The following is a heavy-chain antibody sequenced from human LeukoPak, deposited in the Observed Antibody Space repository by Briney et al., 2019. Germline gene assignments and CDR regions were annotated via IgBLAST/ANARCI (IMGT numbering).Heavy chain of an antibody. CDR1: GFTFSSYS. J-gene: IGHJ4*02. CDR3: AKGSLMWLLGTA. CDR2: ISGSGGST. V-gene: IGHV3-23*01. D-gene: IGHD3-22*01. Sequence: SGGSLRLSCAASGFTFSSYSMSWVRQAPGKGLEWASSISGSGGSTYYADSVKGRFTISRDNSKNTLYLLMNSLRAEDTAVYYCAKGSLMWLLGTAWGQGTLVTVSS.